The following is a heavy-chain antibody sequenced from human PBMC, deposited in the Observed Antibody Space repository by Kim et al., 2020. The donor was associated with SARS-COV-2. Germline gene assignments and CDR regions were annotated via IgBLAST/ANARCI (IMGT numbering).Heavy chain of an antibody. CDR1: GYTFTGYY. Sequence: ASVKVSCKASGYTFTGYYMHWVQQAPGQGLEWMGRINPNSGGTNYAQKFQGRVTMTRDTSISTAYMELSRLRSDDTAVYYCARSTVGATTVDYWGQGTLVTVSS. J-gene: IGHJ4*02. V-gene: IGHV1-2*06. D-gene: IGHD1-26*01. CDR2: INPNSGGT. CDR3: ARSTVGATTVDY.